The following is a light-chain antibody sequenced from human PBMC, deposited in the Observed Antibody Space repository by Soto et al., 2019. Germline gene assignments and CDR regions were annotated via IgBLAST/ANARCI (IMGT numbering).Light chain of an antibody. Sequence: QSVLTQPASVSGSPGQSITISCTGTSSDVGSYNLVSWYQQHPGKAPKLMIYEGSKRPSGVSNRFSGSKSGNTASLTISGLQAEDEADYYCCSYAGGRTFYVFGPGTKVTVL. CDR3: CSYAGGRTFYV. V-gene: IGLV2-23*03. J-gene: IGLJ1*01. CDR1: SSDVGSYNL. CDR2: EGS.